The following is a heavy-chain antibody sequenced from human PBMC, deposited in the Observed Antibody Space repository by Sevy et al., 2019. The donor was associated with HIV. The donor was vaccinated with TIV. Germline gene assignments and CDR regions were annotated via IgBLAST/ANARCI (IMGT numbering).Heavy chain of an antibody. D-gene: IGHD3-10*01. J-gene: IGHJ4*02. V-gene: IGHV3-7*01. Sequence: GGSLRLSCAASGFTFSSYWMSWVRQAPGKGLEWVAIIKQDGSEKYYVDSVKGRFTISRENAKNSRYLQMNSLRAEDTAVYFCARGEFEGHKTLYEGKMVRGLIGYYFDYWGQGTLVTVSS. CDR3: ARGEFEGHKTLYEGKMVRGLIGYYFDY. CDR1: GFTFSSYW. CDR2: IKQDGSEK.